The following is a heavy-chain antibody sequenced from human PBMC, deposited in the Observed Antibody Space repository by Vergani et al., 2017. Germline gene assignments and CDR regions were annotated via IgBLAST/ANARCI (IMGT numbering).Heavy chain of an antibody. V-gene: IGHV3-11*01. Sequence: QVQLVESGGGFVKPGRSLILSCASSGFTFSHYYMSWIRQAPAQGLEWVSYISSSGSTIYYADSVNGRFTISRDNAKNSLYLQMNGLRAEDTAVYYCARVSRIYCSGGSCYYYYYYMDVWSKGTTVTVSS. J-gene: IGHJ6*03. CDR1: GFTFSHYY. D-gene: IGHD2-15*01. CDR3: ARVSRIYCSGGSCYYYYYYMDV. CDR2: ISSSGSTI.